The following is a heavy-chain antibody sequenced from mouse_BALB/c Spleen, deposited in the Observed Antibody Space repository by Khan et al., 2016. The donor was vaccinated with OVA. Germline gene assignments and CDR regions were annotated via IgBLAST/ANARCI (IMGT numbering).Heavy chain of an antibody. CDR1: GFTFSNYA. V-gene: IGHV5-6-5*01. CDR3: ARDYWFTY. CDR2: ISSGGNT. J-gene: IGHJ3*01. Sequence: EVELVESGGGLVKPGGSLKLSCAASGFTFSNYAMSWVRQTPEKRLEWVASISSGGNTYYPDSVKGRFTIFRDNARNILYLQMSSLRSEDTAMYYCARDYWFTYWGQGTLVTVSA.